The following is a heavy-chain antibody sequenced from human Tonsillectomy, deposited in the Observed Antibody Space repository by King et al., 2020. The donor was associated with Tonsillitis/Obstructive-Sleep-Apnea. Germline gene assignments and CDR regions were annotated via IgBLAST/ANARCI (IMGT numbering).Heavy chain of an antibody. V-gene: IGHV5-10-1*03. D-gene: IGHD4-17*01. Sequence: QLVQSGAEVGKPGESLRISCQGSGYSSPTFWIHWVRQMPGKGLEWMGRIDPSDSYTNYSPSFQGHVTISADKSISTAYLQWSTLKASDTAIYYCVSSISPSGDYAWSYWGQGTLVTVSS. J-gene: IGHJ4*02. CDR3: VSSISPSGDYAWSY. CDR2: IDPSDSYT. CDR1: GYSSPTFW.